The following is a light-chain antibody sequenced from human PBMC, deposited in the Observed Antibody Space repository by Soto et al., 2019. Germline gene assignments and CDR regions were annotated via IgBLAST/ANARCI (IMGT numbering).Light chain of an antibody. CDR1: QSISNN. J-gene: IGKJ1*01. CDR3: QQYNNWWT. V-gene: IGKV3-15*01. Sequence: EIVMTQSPATLSVSPGERATLSCRASQSISNNLAWYHQRPGQAPRLLIYGASTRATGIPARFSGSGSGTEFTLTISSLQAEDFAVYYCQQYNNWWTFGQGTRVEIK. CDR2: GAS.